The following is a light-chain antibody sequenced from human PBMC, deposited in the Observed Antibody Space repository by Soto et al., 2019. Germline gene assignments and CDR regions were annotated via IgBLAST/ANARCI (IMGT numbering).Light chain of an antibody. V-gene: IGKV3-15*01. Sequence: EKVMTHSPATLSVSPGESSTLSCRASQSVRSSLAWYQQKPGRAPRLLIYDASTRATGIPARFSGSGSGTEFTLTISSLQSEDFAVYYCQQYNKWPTSGQGTKVDI. CDR1: QSVRSS. J-gene: IGKJ2*01. CDR3: QQYNKWPT. CDR2: DAS.